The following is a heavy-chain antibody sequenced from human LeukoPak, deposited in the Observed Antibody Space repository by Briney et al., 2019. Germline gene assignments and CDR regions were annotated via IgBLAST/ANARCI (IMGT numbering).Heavy chain of an antibody. J-gene: IGHJ3*02. CDR2: LSASGGSS. CDR1: GFMFTNYA. V-gene: IGHV3-23*01. Sequence: GGSLRLSCAASGFMFTNYAMSWVRQAPEKGLEWVSALSASGGSSYYADSMKGRFTISRDSSKNTLYLQMNGLRAEDTAVYYCARACSGGSCYLAAFDIWGQGTMVTVSS. D-gene: IGHD2-15*01. CDR3: ARACSGGSCYLAAFDI.